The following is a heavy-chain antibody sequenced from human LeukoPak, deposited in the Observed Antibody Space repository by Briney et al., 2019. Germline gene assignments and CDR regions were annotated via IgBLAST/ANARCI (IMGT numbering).Heavy chain of an antibody. V-gene: IGHV6-1*01. Sequence: SQTLSLTCAISGDSFSNNSVAWIWLRQSPSIGLESLGRAYFRSRWFYDYADSVKRRINLKPDTSKNLFSLHLSSLTPEDTAVYYCVREADYRDRTAFDFWGQGTLVAVSS. D-gene: IGHD2-21*02. J-gene: IGHJ4*02. CDR1: GDSFSNNSVA. CDR3: VREADYRDRTAFDF. CDR2: AYFRSRWFY.